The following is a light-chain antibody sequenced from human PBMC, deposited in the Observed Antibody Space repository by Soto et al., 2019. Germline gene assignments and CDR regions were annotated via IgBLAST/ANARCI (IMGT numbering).Light chain of an antibody. CDR1: QSVSSNY. CDR3: QQYDTSPRT. Sequence: EVMLTQSPRTLSLSPGERATLSCRASQSVSSNYLAWYQQKSGQAPRLLIYGASNRATGIPDRFSGSGSGTDFPLTIRRLEPEDFAGYYCQQYDTSPRTFGQGTKVEFK. J-gene: IGKJ1*01. V-gene: IGKV3-20*01. CDR2: GAS.